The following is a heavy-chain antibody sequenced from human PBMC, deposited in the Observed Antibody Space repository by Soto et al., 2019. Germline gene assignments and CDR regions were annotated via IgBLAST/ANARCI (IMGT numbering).Heavy chain of an antibody. Sequence: GGSLRVSCAASGFTSSGFAMSWVRQAAGKGLEWVSSISVSGDRTFYADSVKGRFTISRDKSRNTLHLQMNCLRAEDTARYYCAKGGDSITKNRPLDYGGQGTLVTVSS. J-gene: IGHJ4*02. V-gene: IGHV3-23*01. CDR3: AKGGDSITKNRPLDY. CDR1: GFTSSGFA. CDR2: ISVSGDRT. D-gene: IGHD3-3*01.